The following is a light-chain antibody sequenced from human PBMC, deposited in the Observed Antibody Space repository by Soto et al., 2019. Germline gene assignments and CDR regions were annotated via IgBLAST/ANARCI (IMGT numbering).Light chain of an antibody. CDR3: HQRSNWPPLP. CDR1: QSVSSY. V-gene: IGKV3-11*01. J-gene: IGKJ4*01. Sequence: VLTQSPATLSLSPGERATLSCIASQSVSSYLAWYQQKPGQAPRLLIYDASNRATGIPARFSGSGSGTDFTLTISSLEPEDFAVYYCHQRSNWPPLPFGGGTKVDIK. CDR2: DAS.